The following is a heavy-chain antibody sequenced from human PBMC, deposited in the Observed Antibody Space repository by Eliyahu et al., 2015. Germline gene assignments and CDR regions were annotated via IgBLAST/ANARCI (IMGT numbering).Heavy chain of an antibody. CDR2: IYHNGAS. D-gene: IGHD3-16*01. J-gene: IGHJ5*02. CDR1: GXSISSGGXX. CDR3: ARDAAPAGDWFDP. V-gene: IGHV4-30-2*01. Sequence: QLQLQESGSGLVKPSQTLSLTXAVSGXSISSGGXXWSWIRQPPGKGLEWIGYIYHNGASYYNPXLNSRAAISVDRSKNQFSLKLTSVTAADTAVYFCARDAAPAGDWFDPWGQGTLVTVSS.